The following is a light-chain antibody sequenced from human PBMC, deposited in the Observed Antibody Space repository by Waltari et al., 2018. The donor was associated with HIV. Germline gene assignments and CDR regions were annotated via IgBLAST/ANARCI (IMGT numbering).Light chain of an antibody. CDR2: EVS. CDR3: CSYAGSSTLV. CDR1: SSDVGRYNL. Sequence: QSALTPPASVSGSPGQSNTISCTGTSSDVGRYNLVSWYQQHPGKAPKLMIYEVSKRPSGVSNRFSGSKSGNTASLTISGLQAEDEADYYCCSYAGSSTLVFGGGTKLTVL. V-gene: IGLV2-23*02. J-gene: IGLJ2*01.